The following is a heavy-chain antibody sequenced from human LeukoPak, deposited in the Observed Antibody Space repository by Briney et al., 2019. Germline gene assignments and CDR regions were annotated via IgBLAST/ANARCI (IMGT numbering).Heavy chain of an antibody. CDR1: GFTFSSYA. V-gene: IGHV3-23*01. CDR3: ARDDSSSWTYYYYYGMDV. Sequence: GGSLRLSCAASGFTFSSYAMTWVRQAPGKGLEWVSTISGSDGSTYYADSVKGRFTISRDNAKNTLYLQMNSLRAEDTAVYYCARDDSSSWTYYYYYGMDVWGQGTTVTVSS. CDR2: ISGSDGST. J-gene: IGHJ6*02. D-gene: IGHD6-13*01.